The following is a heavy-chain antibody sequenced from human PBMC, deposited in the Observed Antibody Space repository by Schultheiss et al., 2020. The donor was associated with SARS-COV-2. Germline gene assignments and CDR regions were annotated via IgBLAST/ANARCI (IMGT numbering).Heavy chain of an antibody. CDR2: IIPILGIA. CDR3: ARAHPDYDFWSGYVVAGYWYFDL. J-gene: IGHJ2*01. V-gene: IGHV1-69*10. Sequence: SVKVSCKASGYTFTGYYMHWVRQAPGQGLEWMGGIIPILGIANYAQKFQGRVTITADESTSTAYMELRSLRSDDTAVYYCARAHPDYDFWSGYVVAGYWYFDLWGRGTLVTVAS. CDR1: GYTFTGYY. D-gene: IGHD3-3*01.